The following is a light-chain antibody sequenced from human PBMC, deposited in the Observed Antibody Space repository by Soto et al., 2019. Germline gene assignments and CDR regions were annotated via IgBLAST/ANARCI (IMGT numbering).Light chain of an antibody. CDR2: AAS. CDR1: QGIGNY. J-gene: IGKJ3*01. CDR3: QQINSYPHT. V-gene: IGKV1-9*01. Sequence: IQLTQSPSSLSASIGDRVTITCRASQGIGNYLAWYQQKPGKAPMLLIYAASTLQSGVPSRFSGSGSGTDFTLTVNSLQHEDLAICYCQQINSYPHTFCPGTAVDI.